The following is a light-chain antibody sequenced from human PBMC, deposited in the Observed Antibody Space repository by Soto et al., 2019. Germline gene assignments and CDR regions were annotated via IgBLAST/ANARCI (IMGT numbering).Light chain of an antibody. V-gene: IGLV1-40*01. CDR3: QSYDSSLSLVV. J-gene: IGLJ2*01. CDR1: SSNIGAGYD. Sequence: QSVLTQPPSVSGAPGQRVTISCTGSSSNIGAGYDVHWYQQLPGTAPKLLIYGNSNRPSGVPDRFSGSKSVTSASLAITGLQAEDEADYYCQSYDSSLSLVVFGGGTKLTVL. CDR2: GNS.